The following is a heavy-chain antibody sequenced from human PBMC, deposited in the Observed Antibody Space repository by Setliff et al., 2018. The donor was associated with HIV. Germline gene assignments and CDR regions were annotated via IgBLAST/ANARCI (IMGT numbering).Heavy chain of an antibody. J-gene: IGHJ2*01. CDR3: ARDPYDTSGYSNYYFDL. V-gene: IGHV4-30-4*08. D-gene: IGHD3-22*01. Sequence: SETLSLTCTVSGASISSGDYYWTWTRQPPGKGLEWIGYIYYSGSTYYNPSLKSRVTISVDTSRNQFSLKLNSVTAADTAVYYCARDPYDTSGYSNYYFDLWGRGTLVTVSS. CDR1: GASISSGDYY. CDR2: IYYSGST.